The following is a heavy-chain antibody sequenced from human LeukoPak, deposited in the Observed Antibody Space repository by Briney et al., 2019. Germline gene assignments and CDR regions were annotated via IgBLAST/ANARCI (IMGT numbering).Heavy chain of an antibody. Sequence: GGSLRLSYAASGFTFSSYSMNWVRQAPGEGLEWVSYISSLSGTIYYADSVKGRFTISRDNAKNSLYLQMNSLRAEDTAVYYCAREGWRDGFNYFDYWGQGTLVTVSS. CDR1: GFTFSSYS. CDR2: ISSLSGTI. D-gene: IGHD5-24*01. J-gene: IGHJ4*02. V-gene: IGHV3-48*01. CDR3: AREGWRDGFNYFDY.